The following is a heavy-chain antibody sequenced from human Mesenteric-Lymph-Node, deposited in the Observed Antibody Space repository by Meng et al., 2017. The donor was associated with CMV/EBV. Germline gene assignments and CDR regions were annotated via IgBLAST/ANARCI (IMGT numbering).Heavy chain of an antibody. V-gene: IGHV1-2*06. CDR1: YIFTGKY. D-gene: IGHD2-2*01. J-gene: IGHJ4*02. CDR2: INPDTGDS. Sequence: YIFTGKYIHWVRQAPGQGLEWMGRINPDTGDSRYAEKFEGRVTLTRDTSISTAYMELSRLRSDDTAIYYCARDRPYCSFTTCYEIFDYWGQGTLVTVSS. CDR3: ARDRPYCSFTTCYEIFDY.